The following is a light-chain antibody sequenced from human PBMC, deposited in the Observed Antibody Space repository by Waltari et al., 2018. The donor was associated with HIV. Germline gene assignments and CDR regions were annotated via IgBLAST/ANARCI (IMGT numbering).Light chain of an antibody. CDR3: QSYDSSLSGGDVV. J-gene: IGLJ2*01. V-gene: IGLV1-40*01. CDR2: GNS. Sequence: QSVLTQPPSVSGAPGQRVTISCTGSSSNIGAGYDVHWYQHLPGTAPKLLIYGNSSRPSVVPDRVSGSKSGSSASLAITVLQAEDEADYYCQSYDSSLSGGDVVFGGGTKLTVL. CDR1: SSNIGAGYD.